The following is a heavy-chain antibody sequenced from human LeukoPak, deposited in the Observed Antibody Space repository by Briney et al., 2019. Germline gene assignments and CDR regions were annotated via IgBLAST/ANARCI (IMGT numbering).Heavy chain of an antibody. CDR1: GFTFSDFA. CDR2: INGNGGST. D-gene: IGHD1-26*01. J-gene: IGHJ4*02. CDR3: AKWGAQSGTYRVLDF. V-gene: IGHV3-23*01. Sequence: AGGSLRLSCAASGFTFSDFALDWVRQAPGEGLEWVSAINGNGGSTYYGDSVKGRFTISRDNSRNTLYLQMSSLRPEDTAVYYCAKWGAQSGTYRVLDFWGQGTLVTVSS.